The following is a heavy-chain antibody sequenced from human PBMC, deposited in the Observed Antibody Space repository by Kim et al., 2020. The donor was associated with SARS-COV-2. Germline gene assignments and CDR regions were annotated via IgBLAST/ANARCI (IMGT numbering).Heavy chain of an antibody. CDR3: ARVWFGELYHWFDP. V-gene: IGHV4-4*02. Sequence: SETLSLTCAVSGGSISSSNWWSWVRQPPGKGLEWIGEIYHSGSTNYNPSLKSRVTISVDKSKNQFSLKLSSVTAADTAVYYCARVWFGELYHWFDPWGQGTLVTVSS. J-gene: IGHJ5*02. D-gene: IGHD3-10*01. CDR2: IYHSGST. CDR1: GGSISSSNW.